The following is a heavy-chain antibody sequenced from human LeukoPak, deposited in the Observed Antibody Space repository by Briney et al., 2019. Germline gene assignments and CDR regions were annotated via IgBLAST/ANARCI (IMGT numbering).Heavy chain of an antibody. Sequence: GRSLRLSCAASGFTFDDYAMHWVRQAPGKGLEWVSCISWNSGSIGYEDSVKGRFTISRDNAKNSLYLQMNSLRAEDMALYYCAKDIFSSLVPAAPFGWYYYYMDVWGKGTTVTVSS. V-gene: IGHV3-9*03. J-gene: IGHJ6*03. CDR1: GFTFDDYA. CDR2: ISWNSGSI. D-gene: IGHD2-2*01. CDR3: AKDIFSSLVPAAPFGWYYYYMDV.